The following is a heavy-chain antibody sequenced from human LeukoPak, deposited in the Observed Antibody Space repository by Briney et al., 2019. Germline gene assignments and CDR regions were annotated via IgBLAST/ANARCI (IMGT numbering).Heavy chain of an antibody. CDR3: ARESLAVAAHFDY. V-gene: IGHV3-11*04. J-gene: IGHJ4*02. Sequence: LSLTCTVSGGSISSSSYYWGWIRQAPGKGLEWVSYISSSGSTIYYADSVKGRFTISRDNAKNSLYLQMNSLRAEDTAVYYCARESLAVAAHFDYWGQGTLVTVSS. CDR2: ISSSGSTI. D-gene: IGHD6-19*01. CDR1: GGSISSSSYY.